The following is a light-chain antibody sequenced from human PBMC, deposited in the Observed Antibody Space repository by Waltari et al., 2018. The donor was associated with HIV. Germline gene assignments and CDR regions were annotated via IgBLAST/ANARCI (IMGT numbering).Light chain of an antibody. Sequence: SYELTQPPSVSVSPDQTATITCSGDALAKQHSNWYQQKAGQAPVLVIFAGTERPSGIPERFSGTRSETTVTLTITGVQAEDEADYYCESADSTGSYYLFGRGTRLTVL. CDR3: ESADSTGSYYL. J-gene: IGLJ1*01. CDR2: AGT. V-gene: IGLV3-25*03. CDR1: ALAKQH.